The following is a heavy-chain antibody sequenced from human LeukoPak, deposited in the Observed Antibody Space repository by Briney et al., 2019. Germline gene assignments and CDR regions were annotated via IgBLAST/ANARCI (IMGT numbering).Heavy chain of an antibody. CDR1: GGSISSYY. CDR2: IYYSGST. V-gene: IGHV4-59*12. Sequence: SETLSLTCTVSGGSISSYYWSWIRQPPGKGLEWIGYIYYSGSTNYNPSLKSRVTISVDTSKNQFSLKLSSVTAADTAVYYCARGGYSSGYPYWGQGTLVTVSS. CDR3: ARGGYSSGYPY. J-gene: IGHJ4*02. D-gene: IGHD2-15*01.